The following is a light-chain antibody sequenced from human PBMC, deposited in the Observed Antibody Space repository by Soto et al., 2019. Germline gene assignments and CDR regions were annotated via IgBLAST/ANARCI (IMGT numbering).Light chain of an antibody. J-gene: IGKJ4*02. V-gene: IGKV1-39*01. CDR1: QSISTN. CDR3: QHTNITPRT. CDR2: GAS. Sequence: DIQMTQSPSSLSASVGERVTITCRASQSISTNLNWYQQKPGKAPRLLIFGASNLHSGVSSRFSGSGSGTDFTLTSSSLHADDFATYFWQHTNITPRTFGGGTKVEVK.